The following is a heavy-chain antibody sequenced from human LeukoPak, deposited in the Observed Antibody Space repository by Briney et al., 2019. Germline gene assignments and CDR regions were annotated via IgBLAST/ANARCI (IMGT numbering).Heavy chain of an antibody. V-gene: IGHV4-59*08. CDR2: IYYSGST. D-gene: IGHD5-18*01. CDR3: ARQNVDTAMEYYFDY. CDR1: GGSISSYY. J-gene: IGHJ4*02. Sequence: SETLSLTCTVSGGSISSYYWSWIRHPPGKGLEWIGYIYYSGSTNYNPSLKSRVTISVDTSKNQFSLKLSSVTAADTAVYYCARQNVDTAMEYYFDYWGQGTLVTVSS.